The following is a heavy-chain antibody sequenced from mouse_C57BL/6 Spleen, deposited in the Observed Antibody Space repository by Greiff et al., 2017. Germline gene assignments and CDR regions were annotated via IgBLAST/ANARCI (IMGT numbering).Heavy chain of an antibody. J-gene: IGHJ1*03. CDR3: ARINFYWYFDV. CDR2: ISSGSSTI. CDR1: GFTFSDYG. V-gene: IGHV5-17*01. Sequence: EVMLVESGGGLVKPGGSLKLSCAASGFTFSDYGMHWVRQAPEKGLEWVAYISSGSSTIYYADTVKGRFTISRDNAKNTLFLQMTSLRSEDTAMYYCARINFYWYFDVWGTGTTVTVSS.